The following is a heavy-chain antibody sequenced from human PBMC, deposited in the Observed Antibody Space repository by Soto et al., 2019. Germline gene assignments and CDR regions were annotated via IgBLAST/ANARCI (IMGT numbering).Heavy chain of an antibody. CDR2: INHSGST. CDR3: ARGRLGLVAASYYYGMDV. CDR1: GGSFSGYY. V-gene: IGHV4-34*01. Sequence: SETLSLTCAVYGGSFSGYYWSWIRQPPGKGLEWIGEINHSGSTKYNPSLKSRVNISVDTAKNQFSPKLRLVTAPDTSVFYCARGRLGLVAASYYYGMDVWGQGTTVNVSS. J-gene: IGHJ6*02. D-gene: IGHD2-15*01.